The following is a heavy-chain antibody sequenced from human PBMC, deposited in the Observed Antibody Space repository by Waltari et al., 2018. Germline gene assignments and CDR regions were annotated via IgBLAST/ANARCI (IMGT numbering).Heavy chain of an antibody. CDR1: GGSISGYY. V-gene: IGHV4-4*07. CDR2: IYTSGST. CDR3: ARVGSRGYYYGMDV. Sequence: QVLLQESGPGLVKPSETLSLTCTVSGGSISGYYWNWIRQPPGKGLEWIGRIYTSGSTNYNPSLKSRVTISINTSNNQFSLKLSSVTAADTAVYYCARVGSRGYYYGMDVWGQGTTVTVSS. D-gene: IGHD1-26*01. J-gene: IGHJ6*02.